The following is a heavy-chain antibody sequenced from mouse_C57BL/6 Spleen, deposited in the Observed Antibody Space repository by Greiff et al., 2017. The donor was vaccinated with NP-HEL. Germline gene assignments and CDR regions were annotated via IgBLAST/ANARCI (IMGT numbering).Heavy chain of an antibody. CDR1: GYSITSGYY. D-gene: IGHD2-4*01. V-gene: IGHV3-6*01. CDR3: ARRHDYEGWYFDV. Sequence: ESGPGLVKPSQSLSLTCSVTGYSITSGYYWNWIRQFPGNKLEWMGYISYDGSNNYNPSLKNRISITRDTSKNQFFLKLNSVTTEDTATYYCARRHDYEGWYFDVWGTGTTVTVSS. J-gene: IGHJ1*03. CDR2: ISYDGSN.